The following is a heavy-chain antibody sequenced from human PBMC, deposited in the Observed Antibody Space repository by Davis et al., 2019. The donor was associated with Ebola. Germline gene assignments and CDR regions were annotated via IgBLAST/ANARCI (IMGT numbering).Heavy chain of an antibody. J-gene: IGHJ4*02. V-gene: IGHV4-34*01. CDR2: INHSGST. D-gene: IGHD5-12*01. CDR1: GGSFSGYY. CDR3: ARRLRFREYNFEY. Sequence: SETLSLTCAVYGGSFSGYYWSWIRQPPGKGLEWIGEINHSGSTNYNPSLKSRVTISVDTSKNQFSLKLSSVTAADTAVYYCARRLRFREYNFEYWGQGTLVTVSS.